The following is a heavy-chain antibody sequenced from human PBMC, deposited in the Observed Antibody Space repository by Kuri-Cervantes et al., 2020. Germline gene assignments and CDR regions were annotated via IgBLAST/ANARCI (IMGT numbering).Heavy chain of an antibody. D-gene: IGHD4-17*01. J-gene: IGHJ6*02. Sequence: GESLKISCAASGFTFSSYGMHWVRQAPGKGLEWVAVISYDGSNKYYADSVKGRSTISRGNSKNTLYLQMNSLRAEDTAVYYCARETNIYGDYGNYYGMDVWGQGTTVTVSS. V-gene: IGHV3-30*03. CDR3: ARETNIYGDYGNYYGMDV. CDR2: ISYDGSNK. CDR1: GFTFSSYG.